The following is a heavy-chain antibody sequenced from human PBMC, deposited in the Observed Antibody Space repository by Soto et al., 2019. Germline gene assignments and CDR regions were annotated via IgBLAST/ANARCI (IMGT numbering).Heavy chain of an antibody. D-gene: IGHD2-2*01. Sequence: VSLSLSCAASGFTFRSYAMSWVRQALGKGLEWVSAISGSGGSTYYADSVKGRFTISRDNSKNTLYLQMNSLRAEDTAVYYCARTVFCAKTGCFRAFDCWGQVTMVT. J-gene: IGHJ3*01. V-gene: IGHV3-23*01. CDR3: ARTVFCAKTGCFRAFDC. CDR2: ISGSGGST. CDR1: GFTFRSYA.